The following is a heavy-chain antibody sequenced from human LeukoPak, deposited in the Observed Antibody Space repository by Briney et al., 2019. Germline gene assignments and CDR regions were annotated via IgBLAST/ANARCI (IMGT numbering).Heavy chain of an antibody. Sequence: SETLSLTCTVSWGSISRYYWSWIRQPPGKGLEWIGYIHYSGTTNYNPSLKSRVTISVDTSNNQFSLKLSSLTAADTAVYYCARGGFDSSAYYNYFDSWGQGTLVTVSS. CDR3: ARGGFDSSAYYNYFDS. V-gene: IGHV4-59*01. J-gene: IGHJ4*02. D-gene: IGHD3-22*01. CDR1: WGSISRYY. CDR2: IHYSGTT.